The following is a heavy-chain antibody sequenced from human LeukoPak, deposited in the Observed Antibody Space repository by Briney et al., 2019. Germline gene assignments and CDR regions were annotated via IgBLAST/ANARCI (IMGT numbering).Heavy chain of an antibody. J-gene: IGHJ3*01. CDR2: IDPARADT. V-gene: IGHV1-2*02. D-gene: IGHD1-1*01. CDR3: ARDPPGTTAFDV. Sequence: ASVKVSCKTSGYIFTDYCLHWVRQAPGQGLEWMGWIDPARADTKYAQSFQGRVALTWDTSINTAYMEVSRLTSDDTAMFYCARDPPGTTAFDVWGQGTMVTVSS. CDR1: GYIFTDYC.